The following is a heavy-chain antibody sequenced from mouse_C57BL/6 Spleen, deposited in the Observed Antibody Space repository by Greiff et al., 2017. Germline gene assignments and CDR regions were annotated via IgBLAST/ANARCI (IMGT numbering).Heavy chain of an antibody. V-gene: IGHV1-81*01. Sequence: QVQLQQSGAELARPGASVKLSCKASGYTFTSYGISWVKQRTGQGLEWIGEIYPRSGNTYYNEKFKGKATLTADKSSSTAYMELRSLTSEDSAVYFCAREANWDVHYAMDYWGQGTSVTVSS. CDR2: IYPRSGNT. D-gene: IGHD4-1*01. CDR3: AREANWDVHYAMDY. CDR1: GYTFTSYG. J-gene: IGHJ4*01.